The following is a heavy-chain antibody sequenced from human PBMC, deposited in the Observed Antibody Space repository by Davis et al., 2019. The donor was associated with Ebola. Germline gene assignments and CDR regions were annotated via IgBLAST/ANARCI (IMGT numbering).Heavy chain of an antibody. D-gene: IGHD6-6*01. CDR1: GFTISGPA. V-gene: IGHV3-73*01. J-gene: IGHJ6*02. CDR2: ARSKANSYAT. CDR3: TSRIAARSVDYYYYGMDV. Sequence: GSLSLTCAVSGFTISGPAFHWVCLPPRQGPDRVGRARSKANSYATSYAASVKGRFTISRDDSKNTAYLQMNSLKTENTAVYYCTSRIAARSVDYYYYGMDVWGQGTTVTVSS.